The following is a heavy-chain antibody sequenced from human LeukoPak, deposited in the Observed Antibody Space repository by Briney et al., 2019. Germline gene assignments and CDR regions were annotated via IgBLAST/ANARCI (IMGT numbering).Heavy chain of an antibody. J-gene: IGHJ4*02. D-gene: IGHD1-26*01. Sequence: AASVKDSCKASRYTFTGYYMHWVRPAPGQGLEWMGWMNPNRGNKGYAQKFQGRVTMTRNTSISTAYMEPSSLRSEDTAVYYCARGLGLSSSRKWELLLSLYWGQGTLVTVSS. V-gene: IGHV1-8*02. CDR3: ARGLGLSSSRKWELLLSLY. CDR2: MNPNRGNK. CDR1: RYTFTGYY.